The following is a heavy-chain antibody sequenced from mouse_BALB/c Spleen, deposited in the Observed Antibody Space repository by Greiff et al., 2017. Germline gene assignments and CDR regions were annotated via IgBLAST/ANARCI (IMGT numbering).Heavy chain of an antibody. Sequence: DLVKPGASVKLSCKASGYTFTSYWINWIKQRPGQGLEWIGRIAPGSGSTYYNEMFKGKATLTVDTSSSTAYIQLSSLSSEDSAVYFCASSYAMDYWGQGTSVTVSS. CDR1: GYTFTSYW. CDR2: IAPGSGST. CDR3: ASSYAMDY. V-gene: IGHV1S41*01. J-gene: IGHJ4*01.